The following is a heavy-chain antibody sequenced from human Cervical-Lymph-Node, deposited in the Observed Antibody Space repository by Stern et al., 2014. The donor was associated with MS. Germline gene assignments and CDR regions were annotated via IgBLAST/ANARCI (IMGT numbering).Heavy chain of an antibody. CDR2: IIPIFGTA. J-gene: IGHJ6*02. D-gene: IGHD1-14*01. V-gene: IGHV1-69*01. CDR1: GDTFSNSA. Sequence: VQLVQYGAEVTKPGSSVKVSCKASGDTFSNSAFSWVRQAPGQGLEWMGGIIPIFGTANCAQNIQGRVTMTADESTSTVYMELSSLRSDDTAVYYCARDSEILFAMDVWGQGTTVTVSS. CDR3: ARDSEILFAMDV.